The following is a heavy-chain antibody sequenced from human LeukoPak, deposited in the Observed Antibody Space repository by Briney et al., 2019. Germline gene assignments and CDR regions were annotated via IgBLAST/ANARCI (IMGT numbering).Heavy chain of an antibody. CDR1: GFTFSSYS. D-gene: IGHD3-22*01. Sequence: GGSLRLSCAASGFTFSSYSMNWVRQAPGKGLEWVSSISSSSSYIYYADLVKGRFTISRDNAKNSLYLQMNSLRAEDTAVYYCARGSYDSSGLVYWGQGTLVTVSS. CDR3: ARGSYDSSGLVY. V-gene: IGHV3-21*01. J-gene: IGHJ4*02. CDR2: ISSSSSYI.